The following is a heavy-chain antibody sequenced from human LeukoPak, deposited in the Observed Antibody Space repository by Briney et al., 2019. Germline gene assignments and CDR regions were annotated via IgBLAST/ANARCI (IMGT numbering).Heavy chain of an antibody. CDR2: ISAYNGNT. D-gene: IGHD3-10*01. CDR1: GYTFTSYG. CDR3: AREGLNMVRGVIPKEAWGWFDP. V-gene: IGHV1-18*01. J-gene: IGHJ5*02. Sequence: ASVKVSCKASGYTFTSYGISWVRQAPGQGLEWMGWISAYNGNTNYAQKLQGRVTMTTDTSTSTAYMELRSLRAEDTAVYYCAREGLNMVRGVIPKEAWGWFDPWGQGTLVTVSS.